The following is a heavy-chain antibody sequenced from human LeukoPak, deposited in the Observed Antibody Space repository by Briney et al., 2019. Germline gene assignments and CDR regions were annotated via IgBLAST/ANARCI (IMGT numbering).Heavy chain of an antibody. J-gene: IGHJ4*02. CDR1: GFTFSSYW. Sequence: GGSLRLSCAASGFTFSSYWMHWVRQAPGKGLVWVSRINSDGSSTSYADSVKGRFTISRDNAKNTLYLQMNSLRAEDAAVYYCARRGLGDQLDYWGQGTLVTVSS. D-gene: IGHD3-16*01. CDR2: INSDGSST. CDR3: ARRGLGDQLDY. V-gene: IGHV3-74*01.